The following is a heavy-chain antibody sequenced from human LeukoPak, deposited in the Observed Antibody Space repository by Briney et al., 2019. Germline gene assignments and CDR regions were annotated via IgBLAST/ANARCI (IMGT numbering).Heavy chain of an antibody. V-gene: IGHV1-18*01. CDR3: ARDSYYGGHYAFFEH. Sequence: ASVKVSCKTSGYTFTNFRFHWVRQTPGQGFEWMGWIGPSNNYTEYEQKLQGRLTLTTDTSTTTAHMELRSLTFDDTAIYYCARDSYYGGHYAFFEHWGQGTLVTVSS. CDR2: IGPSNNYT. J-gene: IGHJ4*02. D-gene: IGHD3-10*01. CDR1: GYTFTNFR.